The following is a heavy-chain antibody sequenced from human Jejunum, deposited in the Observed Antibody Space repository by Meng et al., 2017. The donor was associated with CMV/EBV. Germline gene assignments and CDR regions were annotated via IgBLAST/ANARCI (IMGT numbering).Heavy chain of an antibody. D-gene: IGHD3-10*01. CDR2: IYHSGST. CDR3: ARRRGGSGRDC. Sequence: LQSSGHGSLKPSETLSRTCTVSGGSISSNGYYWDWVRQPPGKGLEWIGAIYHSGSTSYNPSLQSRVTMFVDTSKNQFSLMLTSVTATDTAVYYCARRRGGSGRDCWGQGTLVTVSS. J-gene: IGHJ4*02. CDR1: GGSISSNGYY. V-gene: IGHV4-39*01.